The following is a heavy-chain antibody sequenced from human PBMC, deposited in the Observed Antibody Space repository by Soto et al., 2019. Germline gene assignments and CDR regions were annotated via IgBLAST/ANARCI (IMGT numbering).Heavy chain of an antibody. CDR2: TYYRSKWYN. J-gene: IGHJ6*02. V-gene: IGHV6-1*01. CDR1: GDSVSSNSAA. Sequence: SQTLSVTCAISGDSVSSNSAAWNWIRQSPSRGLEWLGRTYYRSKWYNDYAVSVKSRITINPDTSKNQFSLQLNSVTPEDTAVYYCARDSVEQQLFYYYGMXVWGQGTTVXVSS. CDR3: ARDSVEQQLFYYYGMXV. D-gene: IGHD6-13*01.